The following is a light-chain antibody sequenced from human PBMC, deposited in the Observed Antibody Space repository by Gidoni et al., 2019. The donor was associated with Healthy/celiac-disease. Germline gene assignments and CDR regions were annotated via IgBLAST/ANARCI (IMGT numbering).Light chain of an antibody. CDR3: QQYDSHPRT. Sequence: DFQMIQSPSSLSASVGDRVTITCQASQDISSYLNWYQQKPGKAPKLLIYDASNLETGVPSRFSGSGSGTDFTFTISSLQPEDIATYYCQQYDSHPRTFGQGTKVEIK. CDR2: DAS. CDR1: QDISSY. V-gene: IGKV1-33*01. J-gene: IGKJ1*01.